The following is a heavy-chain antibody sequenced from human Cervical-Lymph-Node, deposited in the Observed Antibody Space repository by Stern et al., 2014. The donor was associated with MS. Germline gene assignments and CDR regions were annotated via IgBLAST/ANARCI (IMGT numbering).Heavy chain of an antibody. CDR3: ARVAHIAARQWNYFDY. CDR1: GGTFSSYA. CDR2: IIPIFGTA. D-gene: IGHD6-6*01. J-gene: IGHJ4*02. V-gene: IGHV1-69*01. Sequence: VQLEESGAEVKKPGSSVKVSCKASGGTFSSYAISWVRQAPGQGLEWMGGIIPIFGTANYAQKFQGRVTITADESTSTAYMELSSLRSEDTAGYYCARVAHIAARQWNYFDYWGQGTLVTVSS.